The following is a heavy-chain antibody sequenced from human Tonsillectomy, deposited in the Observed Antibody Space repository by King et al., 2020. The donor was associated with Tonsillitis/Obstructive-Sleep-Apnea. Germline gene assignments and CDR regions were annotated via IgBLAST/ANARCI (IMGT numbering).Heavy chain of an antibody. D-gene: IGHD2-2*01. CDR1: GGSFSGYY. CDR3: ARGDIVVVPAAYMDV. Sequence: QVQLQQWGAGLLKPSETLSLTCAVYGGSFSGYYWSWIRQPPGKGLEWIGENNHSGSTNYNPSLKSRVTISVDTSKNQFSLKLSSVTAADTAVYYCARGDIVVVPAAYMDVWGKGTTVTVSS. J-gene: IGHJ6*04. CDR2: NNHSGST. V-gene: IGHV4-34*01.